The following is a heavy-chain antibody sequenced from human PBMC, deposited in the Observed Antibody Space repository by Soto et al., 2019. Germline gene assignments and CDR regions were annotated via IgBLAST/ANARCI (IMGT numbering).Heavy chain of an antibody. CDR3: ARGYPYYYDSSGFDY. CDR1: GGSISSGDYY. Sequence: SETLSLTCTVSGGSISSGDYYWGWIRQPPGKGLEWIGYIYYSGSTYYNPSLKSRVTISVDTSKNQFSLKLSSVTAADTAVYYCARGYPYYYDSSGFDYWGQGTLVTVSS. J-gene: IGHJ4*02. CDR2: IYYSGST. V-gene: IGHV4-30-4*01. D-gene: IGHD3-22*01.